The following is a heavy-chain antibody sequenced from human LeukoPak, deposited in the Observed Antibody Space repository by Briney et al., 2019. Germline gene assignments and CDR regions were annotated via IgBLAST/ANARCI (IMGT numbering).Heavy chain of an antibody. CDR2: IYDSGST. CDR3: ARHLTYYYDSRRLRYFDY. Sequence: SETLSLTCTVSGGSIRSSYYYWGWIRQPPGKGLEWIGSIYDSGSTYYNPSLKSRVTISVDTSKNQFSLKLNSVTAADTAVYYCARHLTYYYDSRRLRYFDYWGQGTLVTVSS. J-gene: IGHJ4*02. D-gene: IGHD3-22*01. CDR1: GGSIRSSYYY. V-gene: IGHV4-39*01.